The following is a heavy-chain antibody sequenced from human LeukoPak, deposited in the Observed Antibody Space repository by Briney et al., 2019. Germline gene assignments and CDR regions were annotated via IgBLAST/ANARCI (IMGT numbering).Heavy chain of an antibody. CDR3: ARERLSYDTGGFYGY. CDR2: INNDGRST. CDR1: GFTFSSYW. D-gene: IGHD3-22*01. V-gene: IGHV3-74*01. J-gene: IGHJ4*02. Sequence: GGSLRLSCAASGFTFSSYWMHWVRQAPGKGLEWISRINNDGRSTSYGDSVKGRFTISRDNAKNSLYMQMGSLRAEDTAVYYCARERLSYDTGGFYGYWGQGSLVTVSS.